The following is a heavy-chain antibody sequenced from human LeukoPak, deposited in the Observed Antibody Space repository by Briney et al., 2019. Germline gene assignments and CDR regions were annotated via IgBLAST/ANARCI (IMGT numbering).Heavy chain of an antibody. CDR2: IYPSGST. J-gene: IGHJ6*02. Sequence: SETLSLTCTVSGGSISSSSYYWGWIRQPPGKGLEWIGSIYPSGSTYYNPSLKSRVTISVDTSKNQFSLKLSSVTAADTAVYYCVRHRRHYYGSGSYSDYYYYGMDVWGQGTTVTVSS. V-gene: IGHV4-39*01. CDR3: VRHRRHYYGSGSYSDYYYYGMDV. D-gene: IGHD3-10*01. CDR1: GGSISSSSYY.